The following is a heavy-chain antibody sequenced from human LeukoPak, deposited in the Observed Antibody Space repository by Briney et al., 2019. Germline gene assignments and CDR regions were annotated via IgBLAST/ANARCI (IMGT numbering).Heavy chain of an antibody. CDR2: IYYSGST. CDR1: GGSISSSSYY. Sequence: SETLSLTCTVSGGSISSSSYYWGWIRQPPGKGLEWIGIIYYSGSTYYNPSLKSRLTISVDMSKNQFSLRLSSVTAADTAVYYCARDRVAVSGTGGDWFDPWGQGTLVTVSS. J-gene: IGHJ5*02. D-gene: IGHD6-19*01. CDR3: ARDRVAVSGTGGDWFDP. V-gene: IGHV4-39*07.